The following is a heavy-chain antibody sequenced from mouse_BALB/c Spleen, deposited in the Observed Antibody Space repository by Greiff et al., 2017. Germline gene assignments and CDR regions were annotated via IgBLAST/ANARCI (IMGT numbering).Heavy chain of an antibody. J-gene: IGHJ4*01. Sequence: EVKVVESGGDLVKPGGSLKLSCAASGFTFSSYGMSWVRQTPDKRLEWVATISSGGSYTYYPDSVKGRFTISRDNAKNTLYLQMSSLKSEDTAMYYCARHEDYGLYAMDYWGQGTSVTVSS. D-gene: IGHD1-1*02. CDR3: ARHEDYGLYAMDY. V-gene: IGHV5-6*01. CDR1: GFTFSSYG. CDR2: ISSGGSYT.